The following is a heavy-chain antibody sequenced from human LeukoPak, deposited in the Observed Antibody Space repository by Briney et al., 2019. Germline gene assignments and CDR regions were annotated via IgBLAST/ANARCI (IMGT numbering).Heavy chain of an antibody. CDR2: IIPIFGTA. CDR3: ASEIAVAGTRYFDY. V-gene: IGHV1-69*13. Sequence: SVKVSCEASGGTFSSYAISWVRQAPGRGLEWMGGIIPIFGTANYAQKFQGRVTITADESTSTAYMELSSLRSEDTAVYYCASEIAVAGTRYFDYWGQGTLVTVSS. D-gene: IGHD6-19*01. J-gene: IGHJ4*02. CDR1: GGTFSSYA.